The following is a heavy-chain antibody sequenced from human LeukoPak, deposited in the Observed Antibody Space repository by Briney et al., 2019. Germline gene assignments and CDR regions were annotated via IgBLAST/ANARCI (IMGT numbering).Heavy chain of an antibody. J-gene: IGHJ6*02. CDR3: ARLGGGNSSSWYLKYYGMDV. CDR2: VYYSGST. V-gene: IGHV4-39*07. D-gene: IGHD6-13*01. Sequence: SETLSLTCTVSGDSISRGSYYWVWIRQPPGKGLEWIGSVYYSGSTYSKPSLESRVSMSVDEAKNQFSLRLGSMTAADTAVYYCARLGGGNSSSWYLKYYGMDVWGQGTTVTVSS. CDR1: GDSISRGSYY.